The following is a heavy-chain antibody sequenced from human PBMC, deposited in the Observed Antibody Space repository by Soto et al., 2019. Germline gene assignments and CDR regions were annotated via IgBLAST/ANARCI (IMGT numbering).Heavy chain of an antibody. V-gene: IGHV3-23*01. D-gene: IGHD1-7*01. CDR2: ISGSGGST. CDR1: GFTFRSYA. Sequence: GGSLRLSCAASGFTFRSYAMSWVRQTPGKGLEWVSAISGSGGSTYYADSVKGRFTISRDYEKNSLYLQMNSLRAEDTAVYFCARDGPGSGTDLYWGQGTLVTVSS. J-gene: IGHJ4*02. CDR3: ARDGPGSGTDLY.